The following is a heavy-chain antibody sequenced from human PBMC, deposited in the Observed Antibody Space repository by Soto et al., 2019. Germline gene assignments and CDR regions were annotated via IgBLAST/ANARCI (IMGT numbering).Heavy chain of an antibody. CDR2: IDPSDSYT. V-gene: IGHV5-10-1*01. D-gene: IGHD3-10*01. J-gene: IGHJ6*02. CDR3: ARHGGKGDYYYGSGSYSYYGMDV. CDR1: GYSFTIYW. Sequence: GESLKISCKCSGYSFTIYWISWVRQMPGKGLEWMGRIDPSDSYTNYSPSFQGHVTISADKSISTAYLQWSSLKASDTAMYYCARHGGKGDYYYGSGSYSYYGMDVWGQGTTVTVSS.